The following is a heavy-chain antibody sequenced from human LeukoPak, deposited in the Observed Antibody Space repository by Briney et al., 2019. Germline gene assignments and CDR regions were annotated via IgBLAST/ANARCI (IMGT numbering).Heavy chain of an antibody. Sequence: KTSETLSLTCIVSGGSISSDYWSWIRQPPGKGLEWIGYLYYGGSTNYNPSLKSRVTISVDTSKNQLSLRLSSVTAADTAVYYCARDLIAENTHYYYGMDAWGQGTTVTVSS. J-gene: IGHJ6*02. CDR1: GGSISSDY. CDR2: LYYGGST. V-gene: IGHV4-59*01. CDR3: ARDLIAENTHYYYGMDA. D-gene: IGHD3-16*02.